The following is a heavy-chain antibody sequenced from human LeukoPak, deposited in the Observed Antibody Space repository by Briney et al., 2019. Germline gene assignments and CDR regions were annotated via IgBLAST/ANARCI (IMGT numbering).Heavy chain of an antibody. J-gene: IGHJ3*02. V-gene: IGHV5-51*01. D-gene: IGHD6-19*01. Sequence: GESLQISCKGSGSSFTSYWIGWVRQMPGKGLEWMGIIYPGDSDTRYSPSFQGQVPVSADKSISTAYLQWSSLKASDTAMYYCARPSDIAVAVAFDIWGQGTMVTVSS. CDR2: IYPGDSDT. CDR3: ARPSDIAVAVAFDI. CDR1: GSSFTSYW.